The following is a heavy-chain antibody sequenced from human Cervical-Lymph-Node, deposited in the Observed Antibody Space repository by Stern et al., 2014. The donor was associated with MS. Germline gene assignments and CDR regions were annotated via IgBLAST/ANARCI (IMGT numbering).Heavy chain of an antibody. Sequence: QVQLMQSGAEVKRPGSSVTVSCKSSGDTFSDHSISWVRRAPGHGLEWVGGIIPLFGAADYAQMFQGRVSITADESTTTAYMELSSLRSEDTAMYYCARGAYCGGDCYWGWFDSWGQGTLVTVYS. CDR2: IIPLFGAA. D-gene: IGHD2-21*02. CDR3: ARGAYCGGDCYWGWFDS. CDR1: GDTFSDHS. J-gene: IGHJ5*01. V-gene: IGHV1-69*01.